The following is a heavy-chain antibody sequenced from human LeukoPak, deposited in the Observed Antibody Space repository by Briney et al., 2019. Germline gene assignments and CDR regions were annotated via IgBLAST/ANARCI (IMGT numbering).Heavy chain of an antibody. J-gene: IGHJ5*02. CDR2: IYYSGST. CDR1: GGSISSGGYY. V-gene: IGHV4-31*03. D-gene: IGHD6-13*01. Sequence: SETLSLTCTVSGGSISSGGYYWSWISQHPGKGLEWIGYIYYSGSTYYNPSLKSRVTISVDTSKNQFSLKLSSVTAADTAVYYCASDLRQQLVKGHNLFDPWGQGTLVTVSS. CDR3: ASDLRQQLVKGHNLFDP.